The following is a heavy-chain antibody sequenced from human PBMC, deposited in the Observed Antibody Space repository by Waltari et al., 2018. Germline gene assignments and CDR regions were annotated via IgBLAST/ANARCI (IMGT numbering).Heavy chain of an antibody. D-gene: IGHD3-22*01. CDR2: ISYNARNI. J-gene: IGHJ6*02. Sequence: QVQLVESGGGVVQPGRSLRLSCAASAFTFRSYAMAWVRQAPGKGLEWGAVISYNARNIYYVDSVKGRFTISRDNSKKTLYLQMNSLRAEDTAVYYCARDYCDRTNCHGMDVWGQGTTVIVSS. CDR1: AFTFRSYA. V-gene: IGHV3-30*04. CDR3: ARDYCDRTNCHGMDV.